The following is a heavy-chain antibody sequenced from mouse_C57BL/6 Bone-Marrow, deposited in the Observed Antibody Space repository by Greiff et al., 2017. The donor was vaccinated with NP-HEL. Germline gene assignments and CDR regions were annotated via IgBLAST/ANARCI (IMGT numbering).Heavy chain of an antibody. CDR1: GYAFSSSW. D-gene: IGHD2-5*01. Sequence: QVQLQQSGPELVKPGASVKISCKASGYAFSSSWMNWVKQRPGKGLEWIGRIYPGDGDTNYNGKFKGKATLTADKSSSTAYMQLSSLTSEDSAVYFCARSPHYSNYRYFDVWGTGTTVTVSS. CDR3: ARSPHYSNYRYFDV. CDR2: IYPGDGDT. V-gene: IGHV1-82*01. J-gene: IGHJ1*03.